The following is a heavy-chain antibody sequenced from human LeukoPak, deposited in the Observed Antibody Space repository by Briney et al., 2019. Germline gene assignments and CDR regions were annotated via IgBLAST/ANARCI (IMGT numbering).Heavy chain of an antibody. CDR3: ALAPNSNWFDY. V-gene: IGHV4-59*03. CDR2: IHYSGSS. CDR1: GDSTNNFY. J-gene: IGHJ4*02. D-gene: IGHD1-1*01. Sequence: PSETLSLTCTVSGDSTNNFYWNWIRQSPGKGLEWIGNIHYSGSSVYNPSLQSRVTITIDTSRRQFFLKLNSVTAADTAVYFCALAPNSNWFDYWGQGTLVTVSS.